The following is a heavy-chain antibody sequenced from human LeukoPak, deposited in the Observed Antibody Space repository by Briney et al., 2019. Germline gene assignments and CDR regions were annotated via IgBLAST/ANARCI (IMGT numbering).Heavy chain of an antibody. CDR1: GFPFSSYS. J-gene: IGHJ4*02. V-gene: IGHV3-21*01. CDR3: ARDTTTVPYFDY. Sequence: GGSLRLSCAASGFPFSSYSMNWVRQAPGRGLEWVSSIRSSSTYIYYADSVKGRFTISRDNAKNSLYLEMNSLRAEDTAVYYCARDTTTVPYFDYWGQGNLVTVSS. D-gene: IGHD4-17*01. CDR2: IRSSSTYI.